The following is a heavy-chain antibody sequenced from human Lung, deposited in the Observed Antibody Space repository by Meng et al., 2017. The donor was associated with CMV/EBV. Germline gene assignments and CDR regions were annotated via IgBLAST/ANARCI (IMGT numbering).Heavy chain of an antibody. CDR2: VYKSGTT. D-gene: IGHD3-16*01. J-gene: IGHJ4*02. CDR3: ARGFHGTVYY. Sequence: SETLSLTCTVSGYSINSGYYWGWIRQPPGKGLEWIGSVYKSGTTYYKPSLKSRVTISLETSKNQFSLKLSSVTAADTAVYYCARGFHGTVYYWGQGTLVTVSS. V-gene: IGHV4-38-2*02. CDR1: GYSINSGYY.